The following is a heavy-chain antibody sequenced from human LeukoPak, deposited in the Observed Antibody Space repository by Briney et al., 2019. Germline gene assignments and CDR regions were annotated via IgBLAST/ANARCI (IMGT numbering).Heavy chain of an antibody. Sequence: GGSLRLSCAASGFTFSSYAMSWVRQAPGKGLEWVSAISGSGGSTYYADSVKGRFTISRDNSKNTLYLQMNSLRAEDTAVYYCAKDSYYYDSSGYYIPGGQEPWSPSPQ. J-gene: IGHJ5*02. V-gene: IGHV3-23*01. CDR2: ISGSGGST. CDR3: AKDSYYYDSSGYYIP. D-gene: IGHD3-22*01. CDR1: GFTFSSYA.